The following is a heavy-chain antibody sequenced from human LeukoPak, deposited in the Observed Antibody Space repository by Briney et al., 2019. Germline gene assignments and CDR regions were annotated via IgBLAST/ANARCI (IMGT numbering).Heavy chain of an antibody. J-gene: IGHJ4*02. Sequence: GRSLRLSCAASGFAFSSYDMHWVRQASGKGLEWVSGIGAFGDTYYAVAVRGRFTISRDKAKNSLYLQMNSLGAGDTAVYFCARAASYNYNNRPYLFDSWGQGTLVAVSS. V-gene: IGHV3-13*01. CDR1: GFAFSSYD. CDR2: IGAFGDT. CDR3: ARAASYNYNNRPYLFDS. D-gene: IGHD3-10*01.